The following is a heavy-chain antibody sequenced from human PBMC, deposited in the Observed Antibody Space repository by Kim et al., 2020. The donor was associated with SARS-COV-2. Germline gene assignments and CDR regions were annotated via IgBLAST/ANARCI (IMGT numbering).Heavy chain of an antibody. CDR3: ARDPVLEAYCVGNCYAVGDY. J-gene: IGHJ4*02. Sequence: SETLSLTCTVSGGSISSSSYYWGWIRQPPGKELEWIGSIYYSGSTYYNPSLKSRVTISVDTSKNQFSLKLSSVTAAATAVFYCARDPVLEAYCVGNCYAVGDYWREKPLVPLSS. D-gene: IGHD2-21*02. CDR1: GGSISSSSYY. V-gene: IGHV4-39*07. CDR2: IYYSGST.